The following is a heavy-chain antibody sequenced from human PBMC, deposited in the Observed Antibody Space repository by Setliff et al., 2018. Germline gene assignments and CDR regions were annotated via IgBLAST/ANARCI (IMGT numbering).Heavy chain of an antibody. CDR1: GGSFSGYY. CDR3: ARDPLTTNRRRAFDI. D-gene: IGHD4-17*01. V-gene: IGHV4-34*01. Sequence: PSETLSLTCAVYGGSFSGYYWSWIRQHPGKGLEWIGYIYYSGNTYYNPSLKSRITISVDTSKKQFSLKLSSVTAADTAVYYCARDPLTTNRRRAFDIWGQGTMVTVSS. J-gene: IGHJ3*02. CDR2: IYYSGNT.